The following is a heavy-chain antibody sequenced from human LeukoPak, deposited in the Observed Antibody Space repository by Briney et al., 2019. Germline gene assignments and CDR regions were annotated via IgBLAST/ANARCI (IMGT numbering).Heavy chain of an antibody. J-gene: IGHJ3*02. CDR3: AREGQKAAFDI. Sequence: SETLSLTCTVSGGSISSSSYYWGWIRQPPGKGLEWIGSIYYSGSTYYNPSLKSRVTISVDTSKNQFSLNLSSVTAADTAVYYCAREGQKAAFDIWAQGTMVTVSS. CDR2: IYYSGST. CDR1: GGSISSSSYY. V-gene: IGHV4-39*07.